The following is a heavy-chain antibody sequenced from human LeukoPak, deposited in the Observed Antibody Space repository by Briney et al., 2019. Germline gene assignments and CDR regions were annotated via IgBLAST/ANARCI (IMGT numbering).Heavy chain of an antibody. V-gene: IGHV4-38-2*02. D-gene: IGHD3-3*01. CDR2: IYHSGST. Sequence: SSETLSLTCAVSGYSISSGYYWGWIRQPPGKGLEWIGSIYHSGSTYYNPSLKSRVTISVDTSKNQFSLKLSSVTAADTAVYYYARDHYDFWCGYPNWFDPWGQGTLVTVSS. CDR3: ARDHYDFWCGYPNWFDP. CDR1: GYSISSGYY. J-gene: IGHJ5*02.